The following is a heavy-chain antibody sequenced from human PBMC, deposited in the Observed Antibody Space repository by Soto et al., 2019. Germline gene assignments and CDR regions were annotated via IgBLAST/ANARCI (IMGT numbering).Heavy chain of an antibody. CDR1: GFTFDDYA. Sequence: GGSLRLSCAASGFTFDDYAMHWVRQAPGKGLEWVSGISWNSGSIGYADSVKGRFTISRDNAKNSLYLQMNSLRAEDTALYYCASSKQLVRGYFDYWGQGTLVTVSS. V-gene: IGHV3-9*01. D-gene: IGHD6-13*01. CDR3: ASSKQLVRGYFDY. CDR2: ISWNSGSI. J-gene: IGHJ4*02.